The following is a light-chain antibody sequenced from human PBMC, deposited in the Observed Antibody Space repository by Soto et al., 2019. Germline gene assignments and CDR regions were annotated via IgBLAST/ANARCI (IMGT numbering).Light chain of an antibody. Sequence: DIVMTQSPDSLAVSLGERATINCKSSQSVPYSSNNKNYLAWYQQKPGQPPKLLIYWTSIRESGVPDRFSGSGSGTDFTLTISSLQAEDVAVYYCQQYSGNPPLYTFGQGTKLEIK. CDR1: QSVPYSSNNKNY. CDR2: WTS. CDR3: QQYSGNPPLYT. V-gene: IGKV4-1*01. J-gene: IGKJ2*01.